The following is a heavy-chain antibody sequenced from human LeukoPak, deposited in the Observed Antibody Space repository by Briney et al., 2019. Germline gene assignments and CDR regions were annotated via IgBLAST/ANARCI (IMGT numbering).Heavy chain of an antibody. Sequence: ASVKVSCKASGYTFTSYYMHWVRQAPGQGLEWMGIINPSGGSTSYAQKFQGRVTMTRDTSTSTVYMELSSLRSEDTAAYYCAREGIAARPLDYWGQGTLVTVSS. V-gene: IGHV1-46*01. J-gene: IGHJ4*02. CDR1: GYTFTSYY. CDR2: INPSGGST. D-gene: IGHD6-6*01. CDR3: AREGIAARPLDY.